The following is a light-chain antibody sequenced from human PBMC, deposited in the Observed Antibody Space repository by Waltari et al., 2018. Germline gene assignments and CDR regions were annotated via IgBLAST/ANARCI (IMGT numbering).Light chain of an antibody. J-gene: IGKJ3*01. CDR3: MQALETPLT. Sequence: DIVMTQSPLSLPVTPGEPASISCRSSQSLLYSTGYNYLDWYLQKPGQSPQLLSYLGSTRASGVPDRFSGSGSGTDFTLKITRVEADDVGVYYCMQALETPLTFGPGTRVDIK. CDR2: LGS. CDR1: QSLLYSTGYNY. V-gene: IGKV2-28*01.